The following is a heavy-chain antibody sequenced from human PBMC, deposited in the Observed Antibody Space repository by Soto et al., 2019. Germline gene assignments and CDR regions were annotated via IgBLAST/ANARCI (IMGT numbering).Heavy chain of an antibody. CDR3: AKDREGSSGWYGMDV. CDR2: ISWNSGTI. D-gene: IGHD3-22*01. V-gene: IGHV3-9*01. Sequence: PGGSLRLSCAASGFIFDDYAMHWVRQVPGKGLEWVSAISWNSGTIAYADSVKGRFTISRDNAKNSLYLQMNSLRSEDTAVYYCAKDREGSSGWYGMDVWGQGTTVTVSS. J-gene: IGHJ6*02. CDR1: GFIFDDYA.